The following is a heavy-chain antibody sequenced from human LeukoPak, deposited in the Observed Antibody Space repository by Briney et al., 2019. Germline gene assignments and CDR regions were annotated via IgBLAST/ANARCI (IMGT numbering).Heavy chain of an antibody. CDR3: AKGMGSRLD. Sequence: GGTPRLSCAVSGVTFCSYAMSCVGEAPRPGLESCSAISGSGGITYYADSVKGRFTISRDNSKNTLYLQMNSLRAEDTAVYYCAKGMGSRLDWGQGTLVTVSS. V-gene: IGHV3-23*01. D-gene: IGHD1-26*01. J-gene: IGHJ4*02. CDR1: GVTFCSYA. CDR2: ISGSGGIT.